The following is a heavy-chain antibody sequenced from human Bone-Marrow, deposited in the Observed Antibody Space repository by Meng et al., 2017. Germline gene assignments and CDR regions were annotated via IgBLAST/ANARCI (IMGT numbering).Heavy chain of an antibody. CDR2: ICYSGST. CDR1: GGSISSSSYY. Sequence: SETLSLTCTVSGGSISSSSYYWGWIRQPPGKGLEWIGSICYSGSTYYNPSLKSRVTISVDTSKNQFSLKLSSVTAADTAVYYCARATGSYYNPTLYFDYWGQGTLVTVSS. CDR3: ARATGSYYNPTLYFDY. D-gene: IGHD3-10*01. V-gene: IGHV4-39*07. J-gene: IGHJ4*02.